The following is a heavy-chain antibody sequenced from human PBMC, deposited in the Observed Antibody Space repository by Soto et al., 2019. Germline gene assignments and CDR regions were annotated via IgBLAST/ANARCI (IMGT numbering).Heavy chain of an antibody. V-gene: IGHV1-8*01. Sequence: ASVKVSCKASGYTFTSYDINWVRQATGQGLEWMGWMNPNSGNTGYAQKFQGRATMTRNTSISTAYMELSSLRSEDTAVYYCARATKVSRSTSFDPWGQGTLVTVSS. CDR2: MNPNSGNT. J-gene: IGHJ5*02. D-gene: IGHD3-16*02. CDR3: ARATKVSRSTSFDP. CDR1: GYTFTSYD.